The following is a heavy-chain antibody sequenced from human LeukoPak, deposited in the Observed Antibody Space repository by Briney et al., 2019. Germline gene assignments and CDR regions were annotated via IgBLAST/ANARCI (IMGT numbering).Heavy chain of an antibody. D-gene: IGHD2-2*01. CDR3: ARGRVPAAIRYGMDV. Sequence: PSETLSLTCAVYGGSFSGYYWSWIRQPPGKGLEWIGEINHSGSTNYNPSLKSRVTISVDTSKNQFSLKLSSVIAADTAVYYCARGRVPAAIRYGMDVWGQGTTVTVSS. CDR2: INHSGST. V-gene: IGHV4-34*01. J-gene: IGHJ6*02. CDR1: GGSFSGYY.